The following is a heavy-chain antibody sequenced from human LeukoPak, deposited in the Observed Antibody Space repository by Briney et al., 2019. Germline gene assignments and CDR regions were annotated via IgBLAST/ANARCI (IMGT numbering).Heavy chain of an antibody. CDR1: GFTISGHA. J-gene: IGHJ4*02. CDR3: VKDFCRGGNCPFPFFDS. CDR2: TVAGYSET. Sequence: GGSLRLSCVASGFTISGHAMSWVRQAPAKGLEWVSITVAGYSETHYADSVRGRFTISRNDSSNTLSLEMNSLRADDTGTYYCVKDFCRGGNCPFPFFDSWGQGTVVTVSS. V-gene: IGHV3-23*01. D-gene: IGHD4-23*01.